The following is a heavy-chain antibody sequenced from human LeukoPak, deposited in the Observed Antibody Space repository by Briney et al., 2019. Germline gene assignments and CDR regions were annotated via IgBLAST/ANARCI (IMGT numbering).Heavy chain of an antibody. V-gene: IGHV1-18*01. CDR3: ARVGSGWYGYYYYGMDV. Sequence: ASVKVSCKASGYTFTSYGISWVRQAPGQGLEWMGWISAYNGNTNYAQKLQGRVTMTTATSTSTAYMELRSLRSDDTAVYYCARVGSGWYGYYYYGMDVWGQGTTVTVSS. CDR1: GYTFTSYG. J-gene: IGHJ6*02. CDR2: ISAYNGNT. D-gene: IGHD6-19*01.